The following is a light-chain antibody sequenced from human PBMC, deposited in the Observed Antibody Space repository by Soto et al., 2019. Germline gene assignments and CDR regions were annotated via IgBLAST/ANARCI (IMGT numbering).Light chain of an antibody. V-gene: IGKV1-39*01. CDR3: QQSYSTPYT. CDR1: QRVTTY. Sequence: IQMTQSPSSLSASVGDRVTITCRASQRVTTYLNWYQQKPGKAPKLLISTASTLQRGVPSRFSGSGSVTDFTLTITTLQPGDFATYFCQQSYSTPYTFGQGTKLEIK. CDR2: TAS. J-gene: IGKJ2*01.